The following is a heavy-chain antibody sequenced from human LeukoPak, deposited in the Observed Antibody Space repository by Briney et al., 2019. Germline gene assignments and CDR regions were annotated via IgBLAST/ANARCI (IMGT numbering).Heavy chain of an antibody. CDR2: INHSGST. J-gene: IGHJ6*03. V-gene: IGHV4-34*01. Sequence: SETLSLTCAVYGGSFSGYYWSWIRQPPGKGLEWIGEINHSGSTNYNPSLKSRVTISVDTSKNQFSLKLSSVTAADTAVYYCARTQQLVLYYYHYYYMDVWGKGTTAPSP. D-gene: IGHD6-13*01. CDR3: ARTQQLVLYYYHYYYMDV. CDR1: GGSFSGYY.